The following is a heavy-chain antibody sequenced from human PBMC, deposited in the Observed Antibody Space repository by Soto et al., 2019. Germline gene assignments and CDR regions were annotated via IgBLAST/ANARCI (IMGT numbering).Heavy chain of an antibody. J-gene: IGHJ3*02. CDR1: GFTFTSSA. D-gene: IGHD3-10*01. V-gene: IGHV1-58*01. Sequence: SVKVSCKASGFTFTSSAVQWVRQARGQRLEWIGWIVVGSGNTNYAQKFQERVTITRDMSTSTAYMELSSLRSEDTAVYYCAADSGSSDAFDIWGQGTMVTVSS. CDR3: AADSGSSDAFDI. CDR2: IVVGSGNT.